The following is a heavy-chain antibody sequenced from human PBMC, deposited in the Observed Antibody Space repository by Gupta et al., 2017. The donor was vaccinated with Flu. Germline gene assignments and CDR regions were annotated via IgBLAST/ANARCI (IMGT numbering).Heavy chain of an antibody. CDR2: ISYRGIT. J-gene: IGHJ4*02. Sequence: QPQLQESGPGLVQPSETLSLNCTVSGGSISSSRYYWGWIRQPPGKGLEWIGSISYRGITYYNPSLKSRVTISVDTSKKQFSLKLTSVTAADTAVYYCARHLPYCTSTTCYNFDYWGQGTLVTVSS. CDR3: ARHLPYCTSTTCYNFDY. V-gene: IGHV4-39*01. CDR1: GGSISSSRYY. D-gene: IGHD2-2*02.